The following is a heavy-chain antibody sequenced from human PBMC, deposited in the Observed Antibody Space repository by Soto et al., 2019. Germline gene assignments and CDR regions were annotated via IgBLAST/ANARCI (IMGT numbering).Heavy chain of an antibody. D-gene: IGHD6-6*01. J-gene: IGHJ4*02. CDR1: GYTFTGYY. CDR3: ARGGSSSLGY. Sequence: QVQLVQSGAEVKKPGASVKVSCKASGYTFTGYYMHWVRQAPGQGPEWMGWINPNSGGTTYAQKFPGRVTVTRDTSISPAYLELSSLRSGETAGDFCARGGSSSLGYWGQGTLVTVSS. V-gene: IGHV1-2*02. CDR2: INPNSGGT.